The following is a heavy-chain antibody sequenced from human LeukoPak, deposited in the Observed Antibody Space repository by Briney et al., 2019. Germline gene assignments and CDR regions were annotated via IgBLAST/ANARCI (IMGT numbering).Heavy chain of an antibody. CDR2: IYPGDSRT. D-gene: IGHD3-9*01. Sequence: GESLKISCKGSGYSLTSFWIGWVRQVPGKGLEYMGAIYPGDSRTTYSPSFEGQVTISADKSVTTAFLQWASLRASDTAMYYCARLPTGYPNWFDPWGQGTLVTVSS. CDR1: GYSLTSFW. J-gene: IGHJ5*02. CDR3: ARLPTGYPNWFDP. V-gene: IGHV5-51*01.